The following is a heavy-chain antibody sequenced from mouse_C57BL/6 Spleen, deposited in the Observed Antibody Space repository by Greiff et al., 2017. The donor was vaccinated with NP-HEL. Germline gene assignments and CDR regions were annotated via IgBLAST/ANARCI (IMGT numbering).Heavy chain of an antibody. J-gene: IGHJ3*01. CDR2: IDPETGGT. CDR1: GYTFTDYE. Sequence: QVQLQQSGAELVRPGASVTLSCKASGYTFTDYEMHWVKQTPVHGLEWIGAIDPETGGTAYNQKFKGKAILTADKSSSTAYMELRSLTSEDSAVYYCTRSAYGNYPFAYWGQGTLVTVSA. D-gene: IGHD2-1*01. CDR3: TRSAYGNYPFAY. V-gene: IGHV1-15*01.